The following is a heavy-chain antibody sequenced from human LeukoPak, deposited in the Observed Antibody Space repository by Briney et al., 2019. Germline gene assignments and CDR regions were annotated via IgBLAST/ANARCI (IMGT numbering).Heavy chain of an antibody. V-gene: IGHV3-66*01. CDR2: IYSGGST. Sequence: GGSLRLSCAAYGFTVSSNYRSWVRQAPGKGLEWVSVIYSGGSTYYADSVKGRFTVSRDNSKHPLYIQMNSLRAEDTAVYYCATAPFTYDSSGDSFDIWGQGTMVTVSS. CDR1: GFTVSSNY. J-gene: IGHJ3*02. CDR3: ATAPFTYDSSGDSFDI. D-gene: IGHD3-22*01.